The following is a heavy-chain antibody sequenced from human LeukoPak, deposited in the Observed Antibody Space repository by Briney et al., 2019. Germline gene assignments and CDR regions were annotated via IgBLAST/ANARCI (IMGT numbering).Heavy chain of an antibody. J-gene: IGHJ4*02. CDR2: ISSSGSTI. Sequence: PGGSLRLSCAASGFTFSSYEMNWVRQAPGKGLEWVSYISSSGSTIYYADSVKGRFTISRDNAKNSLYLQMNSLRAEDTAVYYCARVGGLYYDSRFDYWGQGTLVTVSS. D-gene: IGHD3-22*01. V-gene: IGHV3-48*03. CDR3: ARVGGLYYDSRFDY. CDR1: GFTFSSYE.